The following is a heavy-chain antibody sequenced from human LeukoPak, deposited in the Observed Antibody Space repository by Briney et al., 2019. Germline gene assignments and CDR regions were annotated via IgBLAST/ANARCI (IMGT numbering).Heavy chain of an antibody. D-gene: IGHD3-22*01. J-gene: IGHJ5*02. V-gene: IGHV3-23*01. CDR2: ITGSGGNT. Sequence: PGGSLRLSCAASGFTFSSNGMSWVRQAPGKGLEWVSTITGSGGNTYYAASVKGRFTISRDNSKNTLYLQMNSLRAEDTAVYYCASREYYYDSSGYGETGWFDPWGQGTLVTVSS. CDR1: GFTFSSNG. CDR3: ASREYYYDSSGYGETGWFDP.